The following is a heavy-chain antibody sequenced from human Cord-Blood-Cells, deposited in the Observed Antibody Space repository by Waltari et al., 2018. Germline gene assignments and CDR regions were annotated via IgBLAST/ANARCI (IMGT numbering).Heavy chain of an antibody. J-gene: IGHJ4*02. CDR2: IYYRGST. D-gene: IGHD7-27*01. CDR3: AIPWGSEVDY. Sequence: QLQLQESGPGLVKPSETLSLTCTVSGGSISSSSYYWGWIRQPPGKGLEWIGSIYYRGSTYYNPSLKSRVTISVDTSKNQFSLKLSSVTAADTAVYYCAIPWGSEVDYWGQGTLVTVSS. V-gene: IGHV4-39*01. CDR1: GGSISSSSYY.